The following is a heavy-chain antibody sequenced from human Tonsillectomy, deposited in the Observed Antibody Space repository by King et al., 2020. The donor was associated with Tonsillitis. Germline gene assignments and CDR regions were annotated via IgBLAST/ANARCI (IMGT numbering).Heavy chain of an antibody. V-gene: IGHV3-9*01. J-gene: IGHJ4*02. CDR1: GFTFADSA. CDR2: IYWNSAFI. CDR3: TKDSGSAGFDY. Sequence: VQLVESGGGWVQPGGSLRLSCSASGFTFADSAMHWVRHAPGKGLEWVSGIYWNSAFIDYADSVRGRFTISRDNAKNSLYLQMDSLRAEDTALYYCTKDSGSAGFDYWGQGTLVSVSS. D-gene: IGHD3-10*01.